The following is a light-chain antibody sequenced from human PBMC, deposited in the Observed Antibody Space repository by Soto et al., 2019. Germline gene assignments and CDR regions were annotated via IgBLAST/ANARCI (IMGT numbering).Light chain of an antibody. J-gene: IGKJ1*01. V-gene: IGKV3-20*01. Sequence: EIVLTQSPGTLSLSPGERATLSCRASQSVTSNSLAWYQQKPGQAPRLLIFNAFNRATGIPDRFSGSGSGTHFTLTISRMEPADFAVYFCQQYGTSPPTTFGQGTKVEIK. CDR1: QSVTSNS. CDR2: NAF. CDR3: QQYGTSPPTT.